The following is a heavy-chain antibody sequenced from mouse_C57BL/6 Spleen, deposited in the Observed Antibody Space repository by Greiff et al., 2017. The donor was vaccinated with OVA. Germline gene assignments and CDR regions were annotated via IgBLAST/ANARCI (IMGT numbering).Heavy chain of an antibody. D-gene: IGHD2-4*01. V-gene: IGHV1-75*01. Sequence: QVQLQQSGPELVKPGASVKISCKASGYTFTDYYINWVKQRPGQGLEWIGWIFPGSGSTYYNEKFKGKATLTVDKSSSTAYMLLSSLTSEDSAVYFCARGGYYDYDGDAMDYWGQGTSVTVSS. J-gene: IGHJ4*01. CDR3: ARGGYYDYDGDAMDY. CDR1: GYTFTDYY. CDR2: IFPGSGST.